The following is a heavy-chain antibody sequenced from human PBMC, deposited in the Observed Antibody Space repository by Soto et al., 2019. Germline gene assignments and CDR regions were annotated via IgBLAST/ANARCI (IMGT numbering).Heavy chain of an antibody. V-gene: IGHV6-1*01. CDR3: ARVWGNLGEYSGYDLYAFDI. J-gene: IGHJ3*02. D-gene: IGHD5-12*01. Sequence: SPTLSLTCAISGDSVSSNSAAWNWIRQSPSRGLEWLGRTYYRSKWYNDYAVSVKSRITINPDTSKNQFSLQLNSVTPEDTAVYYCARVWGNLGEYSGYDLYAFDIWGQGTMVTVSS. CDR2: TYYRSKWYN. CDR1: GDSVSSNSAA.